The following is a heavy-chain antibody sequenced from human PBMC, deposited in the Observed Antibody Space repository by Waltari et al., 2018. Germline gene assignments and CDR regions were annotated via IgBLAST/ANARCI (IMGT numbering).Heavy chain of an antibody. CDR1: GVSFSGSY. Sequence: QVQLHQRGAGLFRASETLSLTCVVYGVSFSGSYWSWIRQPPGKGLEWIGEINHSGSTNYNPSLKSRVTISVDTSKNQFSLKLSSVTAADTAVYYCARELEGFDYWGQGTLVTVSS. CDR3: ARELEGFDY. CDR2: INHSGST. V-gene: IGHV4-34*01. D-gene: IGHD1-1*01. J-gene: IGHJ4*02.